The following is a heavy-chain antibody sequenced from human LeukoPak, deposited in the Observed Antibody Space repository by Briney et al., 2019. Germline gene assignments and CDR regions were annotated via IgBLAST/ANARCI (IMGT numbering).Heavy chain of an antibody. Sequence: QPGGSLRLSCAASGFTFSSFWMTWVRQAPGKGLEWVANIKPDGPENYYVDSVKGRYTISRDNAKNSLYLQLNSLRAEDTAGYYCAIQKADLITMIRGIIAFWGQGTLVTVSS. CDR2: IKPDGPEN. V-gene: IGHV3-7*01. D-gene: IGHD3-10*01. CDR1: GFTFSSFW. J-gene: IGHJ4*02. CDR3: AIQKADLITMIRGIIAF.